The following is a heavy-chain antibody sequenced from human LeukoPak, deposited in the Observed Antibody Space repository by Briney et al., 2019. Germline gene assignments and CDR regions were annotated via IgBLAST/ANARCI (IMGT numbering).Heavy chain of an antibody. CDR3: ARDVYYYDSSGYCDY. V-gene: IGHV1-18*01. CDR2: ISAYNGNT. D-gene: IGHD3-22*01. J-gene: IGHJ4*02. Sequence: ASVTVSCKASGYTFTSYGISWVRQAPGQGLEWMGWISAYNGNTNYAQKLQGRVAMTTDTSTSTAYMELRILRSDDTAVYYCARDVYYYDSSGYCDYWGQGTLVTVSS. CDR1: GYTFTSYG.